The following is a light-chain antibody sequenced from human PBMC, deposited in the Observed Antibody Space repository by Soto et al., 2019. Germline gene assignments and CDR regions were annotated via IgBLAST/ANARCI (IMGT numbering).Light chain of an antibody. CDR1: QSLSSW. J-gene: IGKJ1*01. CDR2: QAS. V-gene: IGKV1-5*03. CDR3: QQYKSYSRT. Sequence: DIQMTQSPSTLSASVGDRVTITCRASQSLSSWLAWYQQKPGKAPELLISQASSLEYGVPSRFSGSGSDTEFTLTISSLQPDDFATYYCQQYKSYSRTFGQGTKVEIK.